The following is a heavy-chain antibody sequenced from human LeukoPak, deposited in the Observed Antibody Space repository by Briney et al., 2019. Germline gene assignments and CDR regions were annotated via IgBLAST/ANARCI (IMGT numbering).Heavy chain of an antibody. Sequence: GRSLRLSCAASGFTFSSYDMHWVRQAPGKGLEWVAVISYDGSNKYYADSVKGRFTISRDNSKNTLYLQMNSLRAEDTAVYYCARDSGGSYPLYYFDYWGQGTLVTVSS. CDR2: ISYDGSNK. J-gene: IGHJ4*02. CDR3: ARDSGGSYPLYYFDY. D-gene: IGHD1-26*01. CDR1: GFTFSSYD. V-gene: IGHV3-30*04.